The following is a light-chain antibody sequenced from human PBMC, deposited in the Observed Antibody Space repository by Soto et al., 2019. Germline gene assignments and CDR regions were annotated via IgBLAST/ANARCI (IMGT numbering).Light chain of an antibody. Sequence: EIVMTQSPATLSVSPGERATLSCRASQSVRINLAWYQQKPGQAPRLLIYGASTRATGIPARFSGSGSGTAFTLTISSLQSQDFAVYYCQHYNNWPPWTFGQGTKVEIK. CDR2: GAS. CDR3: QHYNNWPPWT. V-gene: IGKV3-15*01. J-gene: IGKJ1*01. CDR1: QSVRIN.